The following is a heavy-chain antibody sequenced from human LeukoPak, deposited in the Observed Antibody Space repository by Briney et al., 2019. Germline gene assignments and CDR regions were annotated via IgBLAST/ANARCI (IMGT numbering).Heavy chain of an antibody. D-gene: IGHD3-16*01. CDR2: ISWNSGSI. V-gene: IGHV3-9*01. J-gene: IGHJ5*02. CDR3: AKDIRKYFTWPHT. Sequence: GRSLRLSCAASGFTFDDYAMRWVRQAPGKGLEWVSGISWNSGSIGYADSVKGRFTISRDNAKNSLYLQVNSLRAEDTALYYCAKDIRKYFTWPHTWGQGTLVTVSS. CDR1: GFTFDDYA.